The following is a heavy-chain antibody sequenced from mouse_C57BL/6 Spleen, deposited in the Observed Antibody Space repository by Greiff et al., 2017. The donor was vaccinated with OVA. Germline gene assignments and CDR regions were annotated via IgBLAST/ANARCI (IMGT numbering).Heavy chain of an antibody. CDR3: ARDERAAQAAFAY. CDR2: ISDGGSYT. D-gene: IGHD3-2*02. J-gene: IGHJ3*01. V-gene: IGHV5-4*01. Sequence: EVMLVESGGGLVKPGGSLKLSCAASGFTFSSYAVSWVRQTPEKRLEWVATISDGGSYTYYPDNVKGRFTISRDNAKNNLYLQMSHLKSEDTAMYYCARDERAAQAAFAYWGQGTLVTVSA. CDR1: GFTFSSYA.